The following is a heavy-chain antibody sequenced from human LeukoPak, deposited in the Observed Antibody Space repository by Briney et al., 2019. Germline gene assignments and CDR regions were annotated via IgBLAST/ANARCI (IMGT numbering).Heavy chain of an antibody. Sequence: GGSLRLSCAASGITFSSYSMNWVRQAPGKGPEWVSSISTGSRNVYYADSVKGRFTISRDNAKNSLYLQMNSLRVEDTAVFYCARDSRTVTTHWSFDLWGRGTLFTVSS. D-gene: IGHD4-17*01. V-gene: IGHV3-21*01. CDR2: ISTGSRNV. CDR1: GITFSSYS. J-gene: IGHJ2*01. CDR3: ARDSRTVTTHWSFDL.